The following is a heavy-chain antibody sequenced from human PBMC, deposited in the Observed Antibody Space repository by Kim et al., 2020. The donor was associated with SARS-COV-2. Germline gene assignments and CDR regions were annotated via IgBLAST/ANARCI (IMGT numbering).Heavy chain of an antibody. J-gene: IGHJ4*02. V-gene: IGHV5-51*01. Sequence: PAFQGQVTISADKSISTAYLQWSSLKASDTAMYYCASLSSSWPSGYFDYWGQGTLVTVSS. CDR3: ASLSSSWPSGYFDY. D-gene: IGHD6-13*01.